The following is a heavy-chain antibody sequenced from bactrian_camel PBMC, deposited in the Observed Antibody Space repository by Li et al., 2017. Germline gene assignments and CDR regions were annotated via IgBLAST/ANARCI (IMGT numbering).Heavy chain of an antibody. J-gene: IGHJ6*01. D-gene: IGHD4*01. CDR1: GFTFGDFY. CDR2: IRSGGGAT. Sequence: VQLVESGGGLVQPGGSLRLSCAAPGFTFGDFYMSWVRLAPGKGLEWVSEIRSGGGATDYADSVKGRFTISQDNAKNTLYLQMNSLKSEDTALYYCATYGGYYNEYDVPAFVYWGQGTQVTVS. V-gene: IGHV3S40*01. CDR3: ATYGGYYNEYDVPAFVY.